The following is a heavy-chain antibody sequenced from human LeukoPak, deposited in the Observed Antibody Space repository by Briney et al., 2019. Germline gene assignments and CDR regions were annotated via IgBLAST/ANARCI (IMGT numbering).Heavy chain of an antibody. D-gene: IGHD2-15*01. Sequence: SQTLSLTCTVSGGSISSGGYYWSWIRQHPGKCLEWIGYIYYSGSTYYNPSLKSRVTISVDTSKNQFSLKLSSVTAADTAVYYCARADCSGGSCYGSLDYWGQGTLVTVSS. CDR3: ARADCSGGSCYGSLDY. CDR2: IYYSGST. V-gene: IGHV4-31*03. CDR1: GGSISSGGYY. J-gene: IGHJ4*02.